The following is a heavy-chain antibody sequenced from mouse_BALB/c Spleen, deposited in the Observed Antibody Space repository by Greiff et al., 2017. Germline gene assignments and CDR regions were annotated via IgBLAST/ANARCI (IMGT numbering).Heavy chain of an antibody. J-gene: IGHJ3*01. V-gene: IGHV2-2*02. CDR1: GFSLTSYG. Sequence: VKLVESGPGLVQPSQSLSITCTVSGFSLTSYGVHWVRQSPGKGLEWLGVIWSGGSTDYNAAFISRLSISKDNSKSQVFFKMNSLQANDTAIYYCARNWGDYGTGFAYWGQGTLVTVSA. CDR2: IWSGGST. D-gene: IGHD1-2*01. CDR3: ARNWGDYGTGFAY.